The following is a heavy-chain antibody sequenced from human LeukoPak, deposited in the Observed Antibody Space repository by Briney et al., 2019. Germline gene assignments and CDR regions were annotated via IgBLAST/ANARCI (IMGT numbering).Heavy chain of an antibody. Sequence: GGSLRLSCVASGFTVSSNYMSWVRQAPGKGLEWVSVIYSGGSTYYADSVKGRFTISRDNSKNTLYLQMNSLRAEDTAVYYCASLPDSSGYYHYGMDVWGQGTTVTVSS. D-gene: IGHD3-22*01. V-gene: IGHV3-53*01. J-gene: IGHJ6*02. CDR2: IYSGGST. CDR3: ASLPDSSGYYHYGMDV. CDR1: GFTVSSNY.